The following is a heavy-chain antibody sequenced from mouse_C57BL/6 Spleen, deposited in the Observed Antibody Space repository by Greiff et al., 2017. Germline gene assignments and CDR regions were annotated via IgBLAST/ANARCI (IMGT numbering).Heavy chain of an antibody. V-gene: IGHV1-80*01. D-gene: IGHD1-2*01. J-gene: IGHJ1*03. CDR1: GYAFSSYW. CDR3: ARAHYYERYFDV. Sequence: QVQLQQSGAELVKPGASVKISCKASGYAFSSYWMNWVKQRPGKGLEWIGQIYPGDGDTNYNGKFKGKATLTADKSSSTAYMPLSSLTSEDAAVYFCARAHYYERYFDVWGTGTTVTVSS. CDR2: IYPGDGDT.